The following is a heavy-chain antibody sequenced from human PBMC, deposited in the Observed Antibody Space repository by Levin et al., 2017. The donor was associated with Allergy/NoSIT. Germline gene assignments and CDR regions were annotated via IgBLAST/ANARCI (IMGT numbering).Heavy chain of an antibody. CDR2: TNSKTNGGTT. CDR1: GFTFSNAW. D-gene: IGHD3-10*01. V-gene: IGHV3-15*01. CDR3: RPVWFRELFSVDV. Sequence: PGGSLRLSCAASGFTFSNAWMSWVRQAPGKGLEWVGRTNSKTNGGTTDYAAPVTGRFTITQHDSKNTPYLQMNSLRTVDTAVYGCRPVWFRELFSVDVWGQGTPVTVSS. J-gene: IGHJ6*02.